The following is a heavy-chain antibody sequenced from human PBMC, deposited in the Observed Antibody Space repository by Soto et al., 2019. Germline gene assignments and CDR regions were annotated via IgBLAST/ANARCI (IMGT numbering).Heavy chain of an antibody. CDR1: GFSFSNAW. J-gene: IGHJ4*02. V-gene: IGHV3-15*01. CDR2: IKTKTNGATT. CDR3: TTTSMGLDFDH. Sequence: QLLESGGGLVKPGGSLSLSCTASGFSFSNAWMSSVRQAPGKGLEWVGRIKTKTNGATTDYDAPVQGRFSISSDDSNNTLFLQMDSRQTEDTAVYYCTTTSMGLDFDHWGQGTLVTVSS. D-gene: IGHD6-6*01.